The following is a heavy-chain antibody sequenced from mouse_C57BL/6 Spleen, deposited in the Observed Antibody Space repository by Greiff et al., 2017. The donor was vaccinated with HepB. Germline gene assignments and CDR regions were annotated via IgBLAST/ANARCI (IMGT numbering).Heavy chain of an antibody. CDR2: IRNKANRYTT. Sequence: DVKLVESGGGLVQPGGSLSLSCAASGFTFTDYYMSWVRQPPGKALEWLGFIRNKANRYTTEYSASVKGRFTISRDNSQSILYLQMNALRAEDSATYYCARSRLTYDYFDYWGQGTTLTVSS. V-gene: IGHV7-3*01. CDR1: GFTFTDYY. CDR3: ARSRLTYDYFDY. D-gene: IGHD1-2*01. J-gene: IGHJ2*01.